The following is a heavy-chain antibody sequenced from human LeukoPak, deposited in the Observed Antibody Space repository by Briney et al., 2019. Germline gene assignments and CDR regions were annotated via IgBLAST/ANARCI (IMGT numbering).Heavy chain of an antibody. J-gene: IGHJ4*02. CDR3: ARDIVAARPVYYFDY. V-gene: IGHV3-30-3*01. CDR1: GFTFSSYA. CDR2: ISYDGSNK. Sequence: PGRSLRPSCAASGFTFSSYAMHWVRQAPGKGLEWVAVISYDGSNKYYADSVKGRFTISRDNSKNTLYLQMNSLRAEDTAVYYCARDIVAARPVYYFDYWGQGTLVTVSS. D-gene: IGHD6-6*01.